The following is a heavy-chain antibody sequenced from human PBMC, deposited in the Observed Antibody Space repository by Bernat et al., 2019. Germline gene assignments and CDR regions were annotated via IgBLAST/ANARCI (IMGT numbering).Heavy chain of an antibody. Sequence: EVQLVESGGGLVQPGRSLRLSCTASGFTFGDYAMSWVRQAPGKGLEWVGLIRSKAYGGTTEYAAAVKGRFTISRDDSKSIAYLQMNSLKTEDTAVYYCTRDPMTTVTGYYYYYYMDVWGKGTTVTVSS. D-gene: IGHD4-17*01. CDR3: TRDPMTTVTGYYYYYYMDV. CDR2: IRSKAYGGTT. V-gene: IGHV3-49*04. J-gene: IGHJ6*03. CDR1: GFTFGDYA.